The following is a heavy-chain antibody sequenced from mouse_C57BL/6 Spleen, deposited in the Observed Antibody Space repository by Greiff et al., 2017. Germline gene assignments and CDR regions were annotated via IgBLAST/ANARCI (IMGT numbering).Heavy chain of an antibody. CDR3: TGGDGYYDFDY. CDR2: IRLKSDNYAT. V-gene: IGHV6-3*01. J-gene: IGHJ2*01. D-gene: IGHD2-3*01. Sequence: EVMLVDSGGGLVQPGGSMKLSCVASGFTFSNYWMNWVRQSPEKGLEWVAQIRLKSDNYATHYAESVKGRFTISRDDSKSSVYLQMNNLRAEDTGIYYCTGGDGYYDFDYWGQGTTLTVSS. CDR1: GFTFSNYW.